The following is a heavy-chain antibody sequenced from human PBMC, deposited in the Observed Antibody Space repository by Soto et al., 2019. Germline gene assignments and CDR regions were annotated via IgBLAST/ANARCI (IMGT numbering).Heavy chain of an antibody. CDR1: GYTFTGYY. CDR3: ARVGGYYDILTGYYYNNWFDP. J-gene: IGHJ5*02. D-gene: IGHD3-9*01. CDR2: INPNSGGT. V-gene: IGHV1-2*04. Sequence: QVQLVQSGAEVKKPGASVKASCKASGYTFTGYYMHWVRQAPGQGLEWMGWINPNSGGTNYAQKFKGWVTMTRDTSISTAYMELSRLRSDDTAVYYCARVGGYYDILTGYYYNNWFDPWGQGTLVTVSS.